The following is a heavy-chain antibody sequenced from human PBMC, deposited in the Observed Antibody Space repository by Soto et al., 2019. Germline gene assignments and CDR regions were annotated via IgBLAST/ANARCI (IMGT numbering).Heavy chain of an antibody. Sequence: GGSLRLSCAASGFTFSSYGMHWVRQAPGKGLEWVAVIWYDGSNKYYADSVKGRFTISRDNSKNTLYLQMNSLRAEDTAVYYCARDPSARGYSYGYFGSLDYWGQGTLVTVSS. D-gene: IGHD5-18*01. CDR3: ARDPSARGYSYGYFGSLDY. V-gene: IGHV3-33*01. CDR2: IWYDGSNK. CDR1: GFTFSSYG. J-gene: IGHJ4*02.